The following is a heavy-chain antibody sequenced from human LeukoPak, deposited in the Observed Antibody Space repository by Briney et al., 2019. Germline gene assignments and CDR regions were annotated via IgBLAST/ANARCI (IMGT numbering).Heavy chain of an antibody. D-gene: IGHD2-2*01. V-gene: IGHV4-34*01. CDR2: INHGGST. CDR3: ARGGCSITSCPYDYYYGMDV. J-gene: IGHJ6*02. Sequence: PSGSLTLTCAAYGGSFSSYYWSWIRQPPGKGLEWIGEINHGGSTNYNPSLKSRVTISVDASKNQFSLKLSSVTAAYTAVYYWARGGCSITSCPYDYYYGMDVWGQGPTVTASS. CDR1: GGSFSSYY.